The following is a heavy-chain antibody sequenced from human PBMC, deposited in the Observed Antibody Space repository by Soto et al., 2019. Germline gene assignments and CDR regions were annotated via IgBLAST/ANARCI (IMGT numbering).Heavy chain of an antibody. Sequence: QVQQLESGPGLVKPSESLSLTCTVSGGSISGYYWSWIRQPPGKGLEWIGWIHYSGNTLYNPSLKTRLTISVDPSRNQFSLKLSSVTAADTAIYFCARYSERHTELDYWGQGTLVTVSS. CDR1: GGSISGYY. V-gene: IGHV4-59*01. CDR2: IHYSGNT. J-gene: IGHJ4*02. D-gene: IGHD1-26*01. CDR3: ARYSERHTELDY.